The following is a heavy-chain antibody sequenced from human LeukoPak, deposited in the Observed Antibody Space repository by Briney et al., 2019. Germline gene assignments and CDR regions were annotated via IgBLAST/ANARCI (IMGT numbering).Heavy chain of an antibody. CDR3: AREKMRSAYYDFWSGYYPFDY. V-gene: IGHV1-46*01. D-gene: IGHD3-3*01. CDR1: GYTFTSYY. J-gene: IGHJ4*02. CDR2: INPSGGST. Sequence: ASVKVSCKASGYTFTSYYMHWVRQAPGQGLEWMGIINPSGGSTSYAQKFQGRVTMTRDTSTSTVYMELSSLRCEDTAVYYCAREKMRSAYYDFWSGYYPFDYWGQGTLVTVSS.